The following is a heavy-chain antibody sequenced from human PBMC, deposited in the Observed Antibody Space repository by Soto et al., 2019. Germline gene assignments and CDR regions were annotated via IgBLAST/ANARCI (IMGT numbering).Heavy chain of an antibody. CDR3: ARHPQSLLWFGDLGFSFYYGMDV. CDR1: GYSFTSYW. V-gene: IGHV5-51*01. J-gene: IGHJ6*02. Sequence: PGESLKISCKGSGYSFTSYWIGWVRQMPGKGLEWMGTIYPGDSDTRYSPSLQGQVTISADKSISTAYLQWSSLKASDTAMYYCARHPQSLLWFGDLGFSFYYGMDVWGQGTTVTVSS. D-gene: IGHD3-10*01. CDR2: IYPGDSDT.